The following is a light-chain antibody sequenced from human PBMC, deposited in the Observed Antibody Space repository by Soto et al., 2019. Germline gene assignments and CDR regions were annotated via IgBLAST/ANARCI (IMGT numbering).Light chain of an antibody. V-gene: IGKV3-11*01. J-gene: IGKJ5*01. Sequence: EIVLTQSPDTLSLSPGERVILSCRASQSVGNYLGWYQQRPGQAPRLLIYDASNRATGVPTRFSGSGSGTDFTLTISSLEPEDFAVYYCQQRYNWPPITFGQGTRLEIK. CDR3: QQRYNWPPIT. CDR1: QSVGNY. CDR2: DAS.